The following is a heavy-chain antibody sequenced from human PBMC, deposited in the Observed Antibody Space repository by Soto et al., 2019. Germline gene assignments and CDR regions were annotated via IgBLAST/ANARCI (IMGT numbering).Heavy chain of an antibody. CDR3: ARHENHQRAVAGEFDY. D-gene: IGHD6-19*01. Sequence: GESLKISCKGSGYSFTSYWISWVRQMPGKGLEWMGRIDPSDSYTNYSPSFQGHVTISADKSISTAYLQWSSLKASDTAMYYCARHENHQRAVAGEFDYWGQGTLVTVSS. J-gene: IGHJ4*02. CDR2: IDPSDSYT. CDR1: GYSFTSYW. V-gene: IGHV5-10-1*01.